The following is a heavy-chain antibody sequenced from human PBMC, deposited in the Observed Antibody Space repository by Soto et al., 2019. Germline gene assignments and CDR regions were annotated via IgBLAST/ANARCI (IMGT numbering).Heavy chain of an antibody. CDR3: ACYYDSSDYY. Sequence: GGSLRLSCAASGFTFSSYEMNWVRQAPGKGLEWVSYISSSGSTIYYADSVKGRFTISRDNAKNSLYPQMNSLRAEDTAVYYCACYYDSSDYYWGQGTLVTVSS. D-gene: IGHD3-22*01. J-gene: IGHJ4*02. CDR1: GFTFSSYE. V-gene: IGHV3-48*03. CDR2: ISSSGSTI.